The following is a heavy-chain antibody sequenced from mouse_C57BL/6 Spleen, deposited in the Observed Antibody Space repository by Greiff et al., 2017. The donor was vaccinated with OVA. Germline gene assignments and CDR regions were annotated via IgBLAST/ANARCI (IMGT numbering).Heavy chain of an antibody. CDR3: ARDLYYGSSSYAMDY. V-gene: IGHV5-4*01. Sequence: EVNVVESGGGLVKPGGSLKLSCAASGFTFSSYAMSWVRQTPEKRLEWVATISDGGSYTYYPDNVKGRFTISRDNAKNNLYLQMSHLKSEDTAMYYCARDLYYGSSSYAMDYWGQGTSVTVSS. CDR1: GFTFSSYA. J-gene: IGHJ4*01. D-gene: IGHD1-1*01. CDR2: ISDGGSYT.